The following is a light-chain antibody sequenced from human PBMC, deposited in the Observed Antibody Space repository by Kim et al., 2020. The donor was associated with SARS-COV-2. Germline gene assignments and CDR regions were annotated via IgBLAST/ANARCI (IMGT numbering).Light chain of an antibody. CDR2: GAS. J-gene: IGKJ4*01. Sequence: EIVMTQSPAALSVSPGERATLSCRASPMFTNNIAWYQQKPGQAPRLLIYGASTRATGIPARFSGSGSGTEFTLTISSLQSEDFAIYYCQQYNNWPPGLTFGGGTKVDIK. V-gene: IGKV3-15*01. CDR3: QQYNNWPPGLT. CDR1: PMFTNN.